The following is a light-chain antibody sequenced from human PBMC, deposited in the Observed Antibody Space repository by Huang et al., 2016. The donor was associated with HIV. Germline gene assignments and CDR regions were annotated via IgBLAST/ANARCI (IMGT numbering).Light chain of an antibody. CDR1: QSVRDK. CDR2: ATS. V-gene: IGKV3-15*01. Sequence: EIVMTQSPDTLSVSPGERATLSCRASQSVRDKLAWYQQKPGQAPRLLLHATSTRAAGVPARFSGSGSGTEFTLTISSLQSEDSGVYYCQQYESWPPLTFGGGTKVEIK. J-gene: IGKJ4*01. CDR3: QQYESWPPLT.